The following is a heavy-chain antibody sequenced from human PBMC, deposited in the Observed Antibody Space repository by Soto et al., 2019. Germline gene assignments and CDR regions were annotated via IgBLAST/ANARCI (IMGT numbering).Heavy chain of an antibody. J-gene: IGHJ4*02. Sequence: SETLSLTCTFSGGSISSYYWSLIRQPPGKGLEWIGTTYYNGNAYYNPSLKSRVTMSVDTSKNQFSLKLISVTAADTAVYYCARHFVAVVIKGWGYWGQGTLVTVSS. CDR2: TYYNGNA. CDR1: GGSISSYY. CDR3: ARHFVAVVIKGWGY. D-gene: IGHD3-22*01. V-gene: IGHV4-59*04.